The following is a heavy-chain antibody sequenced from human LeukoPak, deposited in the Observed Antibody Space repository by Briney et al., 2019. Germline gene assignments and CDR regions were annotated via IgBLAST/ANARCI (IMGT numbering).Heavy chain of an antibody. CDR3: ASGVVATIGSGYYYYGMDV. V-gene: IGHV4-34*01. Sequence: SETLSLTCAVYGGSFSGYYWSWIRQPPGKGLEWIGEINHSGSTNYNPSLKSRVTMSVDTSKNQFSLKLSSVTAADTAVYYCASGVVATIGSGYYYYGMDVWGQGTTVTVSS. CDR2: INHSGST. CDR1: GGSFSGYY. D-gene: IGHD5-12*01. J-gene: IGHJ6*02.